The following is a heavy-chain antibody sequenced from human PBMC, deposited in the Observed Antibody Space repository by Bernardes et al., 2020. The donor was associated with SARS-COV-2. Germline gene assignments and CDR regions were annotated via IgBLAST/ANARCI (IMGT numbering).Heavy chain of an antibody. CDR2: ISAYNGNT. Sequence: ASVKVSCKASGYTFTSYGISWVRQAPGQGLEWMGWISAYNGNTNYAQKLQGRVTMTTDTSTSTAYMELRSLRSDDTAVYYCARDLYYDFWSGYYMTGLDGDEADYWGQGTLVTVSS. D-gene: IGHD3-3*01. CDR1: GYTFTSYG. CDR3: ARDLYYDFWSGYYMTGLDGDEADY. V-gene: IGHV1-18*04. J-gene: IGHJ4*02.